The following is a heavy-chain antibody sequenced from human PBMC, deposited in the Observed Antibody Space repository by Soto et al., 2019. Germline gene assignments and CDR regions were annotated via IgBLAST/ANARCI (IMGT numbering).Heavy chain of an antibody. CDR2: ISWDGNST. V-gene: IGHV3-43*01. CDR1: GFTFDDYT. J-gene: IGHJ6*02. D-gene: IGHD2-2*01. CDR3: AKGRAVVVPDSLNYFGMDV. Sequence: GGSLRLSCAASGFTFDDYTLHWVRQAPGKGLEWVSLISWDGNSTYYADSVKGRFTISRDNSKNSLFLQMNSLRSEDTALYYCAKGRAVVVPDSLNYFGMDVWGQGTTVTVSS.